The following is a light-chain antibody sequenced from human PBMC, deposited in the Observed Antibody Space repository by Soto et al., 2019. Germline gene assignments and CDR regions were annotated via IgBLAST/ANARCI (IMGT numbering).Light chain of an antibody. Sequence: ESVLMSLVAALSIYPGERATLSCRASQSIRNNYLAWYQQKPGQAPGLLIYRASSRATGIPDRFSGSGSGTDFTLTISRLEPEDFVVYYCLQYGGSPATFGHELRLETK. J-gene: IGKJ5*01. CDR2: RAS. CDR1: QSIRNNY. V-gene: IGKV3-20*01. CDR3: LQYGGSPAT.